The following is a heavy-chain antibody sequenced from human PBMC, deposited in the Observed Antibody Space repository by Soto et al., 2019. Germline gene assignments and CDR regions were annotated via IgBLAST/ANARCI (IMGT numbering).Heavy chain of an antibody. CDR2: LYWHDEM. D-gene: IGHD3-16*02. CDR1: GFSLCSEGVA. Sequence: QITLKESGPTLVTPTQTLTLACTFSGFSLCSEGVAVSWVRQPPGKALAWLTLLYWHDEMRYSPSLKSRLTITKDTSKNQVVLTMTNTEPVDTGTYSCSHLRTYPHDYARDVWGQETTVTVSS. J-gene: IGHJ6*02. CDR3: SHLRTYPHDYARDV. V-gene: IGHV2-5*01.